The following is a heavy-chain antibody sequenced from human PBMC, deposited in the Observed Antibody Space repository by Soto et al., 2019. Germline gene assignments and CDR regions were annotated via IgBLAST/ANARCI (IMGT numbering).Heavy chain of an antibody. CDR3: AKASLSSPSAGYYFAL. CDR2: IDGTGGST. J-gene: IGHJ4*02. V-gene: IGHV3-23*01. CDR1: ESSFRNYA. Sequence: PGGSLRLSCAASESSFRNYAMDWVRQAPGKGLEWVSGIDGTGGSTFYADSVKGRFTISRDKSKNTVYLQMNSLRAEDTAIYYCAKASLSSPSAGYYFALWGQGTRVTVAS. D-gene: IGHD6-6*01.